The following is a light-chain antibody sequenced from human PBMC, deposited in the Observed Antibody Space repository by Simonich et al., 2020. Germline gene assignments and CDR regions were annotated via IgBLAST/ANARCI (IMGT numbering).Light chain of an antibody. Sequence: QSALTQPASVSGSPGQAIPISCTGTSSDVGSYNLVSWYQPHPGKAPKLMIYDVSNRPSGVSNRFSGSKSGNTASLTISGLQAEDEADYYCSSYTSSSSVVFGGGTKLTVL. CDR3: SSYTSSSSVV. V-gene: IGLV2-14*02. CDR2: DVS. J-gene: IGLJ2*01. CDR1: SSDVGSYNL.